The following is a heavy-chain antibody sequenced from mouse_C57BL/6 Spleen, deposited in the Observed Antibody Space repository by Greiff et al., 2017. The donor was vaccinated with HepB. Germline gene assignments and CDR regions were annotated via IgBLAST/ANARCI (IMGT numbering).Heavy chain of an antibody. D-gene: IGHD4-1*01. CDR1: GFTFSDYY. Sequence: EVKVVESEGGLVQPGSSMKLSCTASGFTFSDYYMAWVRQVPEKGLEWVANINYDGSSTYYLDSLKSRFIISRDNAKNILYLQMSSLKSEDTATYYCARDRGNWDYFDYWGQGTTLTVSS. J-gene: IGHJ2*01. CDR3: ARDRGNWDYFDY. CDR2: INYDGSST. V-gene: IGHV5-16*01.